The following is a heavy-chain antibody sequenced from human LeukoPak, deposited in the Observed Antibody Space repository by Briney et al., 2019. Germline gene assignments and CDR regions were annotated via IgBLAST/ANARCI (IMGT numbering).Heavy chain of an antibody. CDR1: GGSISSGSYY. J-gene: IGHJ4*02. CDR3: ARSGAGRWFGELLHYFDY. CDR2: RYTSGRT. V-gene: IGHV4-61*02. Sequence: SQTLSLTCTVSGGSISSGSYYWSWIRQPAGKGLEWIGRRYTSGRTNYNPSLKSRVTISVDTSKNQFYLKLSSVTAADTAVYYCARSGAGRWFGELLHYFDYWGQGTLVTVSS. D-gene: IGHD3-10*01.